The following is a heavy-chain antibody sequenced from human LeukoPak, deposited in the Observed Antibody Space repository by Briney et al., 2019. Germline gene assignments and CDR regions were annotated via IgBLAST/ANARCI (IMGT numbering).Heavy chain of an antibody. CDR2: INTDGSST. Sequence: PGGSLRLSCASSGFTFSSYCVHWVRQAPGKGLVWVSRINTDGSSTTYADSVKGRFTISRDNARNSLHLQMNSLRAEDTAVYYCAIPPLSGTGSSRPLAEMDVWGQGTTVTVSS. CDR3: AIPPLSGTGSSRPLAEMDV. V-gene: IGHV3-74*01. CDR1: GFTFSSYC. J-gene: IGHJ6*02. D-gene: IGHD3-10*01.